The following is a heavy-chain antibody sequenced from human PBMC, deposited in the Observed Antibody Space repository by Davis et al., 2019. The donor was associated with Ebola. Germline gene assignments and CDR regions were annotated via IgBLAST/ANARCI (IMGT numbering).Heavy chain of an antibody. Sequence: GGSLRLSCAASAFSFSSYAMQWVRQAPGKGLEWVAFIQNDGSNKYYADSMKGRFTISRDNSKNTLYLQMNSLRAEDTAVYYCAKDPQQIQYYYQGMDVWDRGTTVTVSS. J-gene: IGHJ6*04. D-gene: IGHD6-13*01. CDR3: AKDPQQIQYYYQGMDV. CDR2: IQNDGSNK. CDR1: AFSFSSYA. V-gene: IGHV3-30*02.